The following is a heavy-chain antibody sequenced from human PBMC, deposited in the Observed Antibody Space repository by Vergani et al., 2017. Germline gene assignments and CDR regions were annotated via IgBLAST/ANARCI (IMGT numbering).Heavy chain of an antibody. D-gene: IGHD2-15*01. CDR3: ARANVVVAATLNRNYFDY. J-gene: IGHJ4*02. V-gene: IGHV1-69*09. CDR2: IIPILGIA. CDR1: GFTFSSYA. Sequence: QVPLVESGGGVVQPGRSLRLSCAASGFTFSSYAMHWVRKAPGQGLEWMGRIIPILGIANYAQKFQGRVTITADKSTSTDYMELSSLRSEDTAVYYCARANVVVAATLNRNYFDYWGQGTLVTVSS.